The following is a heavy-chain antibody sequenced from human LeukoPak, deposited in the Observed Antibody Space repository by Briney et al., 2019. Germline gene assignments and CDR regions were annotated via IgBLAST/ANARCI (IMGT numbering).Heavy chain of an antibody. Sequence: ASVKVSCKASGYTFTGYYMHWVRQAPGQGLEWMGWINPNSGGTNYAQKFQGRVTMTRDTSISTAYMELSRLRSDDTAVYYCARDRAPSGSLLGVDYYYYYMDVWGKGTTVTVSS. CDR1: GYTFTGYY. CDR2: INPNSGGT. D-gene: IGHD1-26*01. V-gene: IGHV1-2*02. J-gene: IGHJ6*03. CDR3: ARDRAPSGSLLGVDYYYYYMDV.